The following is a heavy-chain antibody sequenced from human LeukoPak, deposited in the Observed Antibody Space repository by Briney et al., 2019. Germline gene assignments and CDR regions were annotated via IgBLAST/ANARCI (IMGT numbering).Heavy chain of an antibody. CDR2: IRAYNGYT. J-gene: IGHJ4*02. CDR1: GYTFTTYD. Sequence: GASVKVSCKTSGYTFTTYDINWVRQAPGQRLEWMGRIRAYNGYTNYGQKFQGRVTRTTDTSTNTAYMELRSLRSDDTAVYYCARVGPGTRSFDSWGQGTLVTVSS. CDR3: ARVGPGTRSFDS. V-gene: IGHV1-18*01. D-gene: IGHD1/OR15-1a*01.